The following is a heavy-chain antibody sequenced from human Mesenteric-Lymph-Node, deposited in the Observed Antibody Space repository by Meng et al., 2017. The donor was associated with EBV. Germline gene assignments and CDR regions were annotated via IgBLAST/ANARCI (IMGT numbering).Heavy chain of an antibody. CDR1: GASISGPNW. Sequence: VRLQESGPGLGKPSGTLSLTCAVSGASISGPNWWSWVRQPPGKGLEWIGEVYHSGSTNYNPSLKSRVSMSVDTSKNHFSLKVTSVTAADTAMYYCAEVLNGYYYFDYWGQGTLVTVSS. V-gene: IGHV4-4*02. CDR3: AEVLNGYYYFDY. J-gene: IGHJ4*02. D-gene: IGHD3-22*01. CDR2: VYHSGST.